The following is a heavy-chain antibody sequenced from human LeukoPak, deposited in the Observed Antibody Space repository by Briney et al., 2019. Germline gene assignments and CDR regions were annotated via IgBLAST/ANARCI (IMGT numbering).Heavy chain of an antibody. Sequence: GGSLRLSCAASGFTFSSHAMHWVRQAPGKGLEWVAVISYDTSNKYYVDSVKGRLTISRDNSKDTLYLQMNSLRAEDTAVYYCAKDQDGSGGFDYWGQGTLVTVSS. CDR3: AKDQDGSGGFDY. V-gene: IGHV3-30*04. D-gene: IGHD3-10*01. CDR1: GFTFSSHA. J-gene: IGHJ4*02. CDR2: ISYDTSNK.